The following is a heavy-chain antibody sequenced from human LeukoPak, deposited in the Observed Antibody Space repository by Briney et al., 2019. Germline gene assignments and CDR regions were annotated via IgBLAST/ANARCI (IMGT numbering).Heavy chain of an antibody. D-gene: IGHD6-13*01. CDR1: SGSISSFY. CDR2: IYDSGNT. V-gene: IGHV4-59*01. CDR3: ARALPGYSSSWYLSLDAFDI. Sequence: SETLSLTCTVSSGSISSFYWSWIRQPPGKGLEWIGYIYDSGNTDYSPSLKSRVTISVDTSKNQFSLRLSSVIAADTAVYYCARALPGYSSSWYLSLDAFDIWGQGTMVTVSS. J-gene: IGHJ3*02.